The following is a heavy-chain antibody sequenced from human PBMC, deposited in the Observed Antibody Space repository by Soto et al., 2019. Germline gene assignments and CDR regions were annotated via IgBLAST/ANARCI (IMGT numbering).Heavy chain of an antibody. CDR3: ARDPGGGFQQCFGY. J-gene: IGHJ4*02. D-gene: IGHD6-19*01. CDR1: GHTLTNYH. V-gene: IGHV1-46*01. CDR2: INPSGDIT. Sequence: ASVKVSCKASGHTLTNYHMHWVRQAPGQGLDWLGLINPSGDITVYAQKFQGRVTMTRDTSTSTGYLELSGLRSEETTMYYAARDPGGGFQQCFGYCRQVTLFTVPS.